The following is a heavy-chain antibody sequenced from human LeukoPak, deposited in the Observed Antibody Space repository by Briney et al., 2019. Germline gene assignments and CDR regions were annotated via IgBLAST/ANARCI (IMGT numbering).Heavy chain of an antibody. D-gene: IGHD1-26*01. V-gene: IGHV3-7*03. CDR1: GFTFSSYW. CDR3: ARQYGTKYFQH. CDR2: IKQDGSEK. J-gene: IGHJ1*01. Sequence: GGSLRLSCAASGFTFSSYWMSWVRQAPGKGLEWVANIKQDGSEKYYVDSVKSRFTISRDNAKNSLYLQMNSLRAEDTAVYYCARQYGTKYFQHWGQGTLVTVSS.